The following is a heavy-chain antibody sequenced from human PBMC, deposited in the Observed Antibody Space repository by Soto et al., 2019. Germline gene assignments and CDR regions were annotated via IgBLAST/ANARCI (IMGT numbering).Heavy chain of an antibody. D-gene: IGHD3-22*01. CDR3: ARTMTVVSGRLYFFDY. CDR1: GVTFNTYG. V-gene: IGHV1-69*01. Sequence: QVQLQQPGAEVKEPGSSVKVSCKTSGVTFNTYGISWVRQAPGQGLEWMGGIIPVLATTHYAQKFQVRVTITADETTNTVYMELTSLTSEDTAIYYCARTMTVVSGRLYFFDYWGQGTVVTVSS. J-gene: IGHJ4*02. CDR2: IIPVLATT.